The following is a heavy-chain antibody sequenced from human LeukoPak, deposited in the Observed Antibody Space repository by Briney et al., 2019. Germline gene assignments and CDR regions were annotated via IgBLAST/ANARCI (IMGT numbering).Heavy chain of an antibody. D-gene: IGHD2-2*01. Sequence: GASVKVSCKASGYTFTSYYMHWVRQAPGQGLEWMGIINPSGGSTSYAQKFQGRVTMTRDMSTSTVYMELSSLRSEDTAVYYCASPEPAANPRRDQYYYYYMDVWGKGTTVTVSS. CDR1: GYTFTSYY. V-gene: IGHV1-46*01. J-gene: IGHJ6*03. CDR3: ASPEPAANPRRDQYYYYYMDV. CDR2: INPSGGST.